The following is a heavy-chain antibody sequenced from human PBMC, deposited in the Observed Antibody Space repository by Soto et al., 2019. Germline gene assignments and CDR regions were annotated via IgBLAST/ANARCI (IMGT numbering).Heavy chain of an antibody. CDR3: ARATGTLRSRNCDY. J-gene: IGHJ4*02. V-gene: IGHV4-31*03. CDR1: GGSIGSGGYY. D-gene: IGHD1-1*01. Sequence: SETLSLTCSVSGGSIGSGGYYWSWIRQHPGKGLEWIGYIYYSGSTYYNPSLKSRVSISVDTSKNQFSLKLSSVTAADTAVYYCARATGTLRSRNCDYWGQGSLVTVSS. CDR2: IYYSGST.